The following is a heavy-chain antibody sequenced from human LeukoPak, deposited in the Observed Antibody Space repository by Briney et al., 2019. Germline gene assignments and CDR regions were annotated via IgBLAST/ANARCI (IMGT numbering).Heavy chain of an antibody. Sequence: AGGSLRLSCVASGFTFSSHSINWVRQAPGKGLEWIATVTSTNKIHYADSVKGRFTISRDNAKNSLYLQMNSLRAEDTAVYYCARDLMVRGFDAFDIWGQGTMVTVSS. D-gene: IGHD3-10*01. CDR2: VTSTNKI. J-gene: IGHJ3*02. CDR1: GFTFSSHS. V-gene: IGHV3-69-1*01. CDR3: ARDLMVRGFDAFDI.